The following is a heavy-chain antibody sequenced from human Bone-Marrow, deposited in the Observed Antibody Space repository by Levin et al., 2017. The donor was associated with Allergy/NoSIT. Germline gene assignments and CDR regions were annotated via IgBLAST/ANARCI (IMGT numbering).Heavy chain of an antibody. D-gene: IGHD5-12*01. V-gene: IGHV3-66*02. J-gene: IGHJ3*02. Sequence: TGGSLRLSCAASGLTVSSNYMSWVRQAPGKGLEWVSVIYSGGSTYFADSVKGRFTSSRDSSKNTLYLQMNTLRTEDTAVYYCAKVATTPVWAFDIWGQGTMVTVSS. CDR2: IYSGGST. CDR3: AKVATTPVWAFDI. CDR1: GLTVSSNY.